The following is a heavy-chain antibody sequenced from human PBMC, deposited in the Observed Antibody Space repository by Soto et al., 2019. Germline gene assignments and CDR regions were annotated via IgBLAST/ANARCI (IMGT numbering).Heavy chain of an antibody. D-gene: IGHD2-21*02. CDR2: ISAYNGNT. CDR1: GYTFTSYG. Sequence: ASVKVSCKASGYTFTSYGISWLRQAPGQGLEWMGWISAYNGNTNYAQKLQGRVTMTTDTSTSTAYMELSSLRSEDTAVYYCARGRPGRVTSYYFDYWGQGTLVTVSS. V-gene: IGHV1-18*01. CDR3: ARGRPGRVTSYYFDY. J-gene: IGHJ4*02.